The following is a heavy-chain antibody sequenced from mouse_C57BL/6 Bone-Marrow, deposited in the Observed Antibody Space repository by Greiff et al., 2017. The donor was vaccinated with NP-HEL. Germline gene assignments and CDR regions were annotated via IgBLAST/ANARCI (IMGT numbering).Heavy chain of an antibody. CDR1: GYTFTSYW. CDR3: ARLGLRYAMDY. J-gene: IGHJ4*01. Sequence: QVQLQQPGAELVKPGASVKMSRKASGYTFTSYWITWVKQRPGQGPEWIGDIYPGSGSTNYNEKFKSKATLTVDTSSSTAYMPLSSLTSEDSAVYYCARLGLRYAMDYWGQGTSVTVSS. CDR2: IYPGSGST. D-gene: IGHD2-4*01. V-gene: IGHV1-55*01.